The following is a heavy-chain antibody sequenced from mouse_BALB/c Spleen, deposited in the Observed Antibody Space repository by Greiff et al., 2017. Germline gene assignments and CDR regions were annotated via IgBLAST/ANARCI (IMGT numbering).Heavy chain of an antibody. CDR3: ARDKGFITTAGFAY. CDR2: INSNGGST. Sequence: DVHLVESGGGLVQPGGSLKLSCAASGFTFSYYGMSWVRQTPDKRLELVATINSNGGSTYYPDSVKGRFTISRDNAKNTLYLQMSSLKSEDTAMYYCARDKGFITTAGFAYWGQGTLVTVSA. J-gene: IGHJ3*01. CDR1: GFTFSYYG. V-gene: IGHV5-6-3*01. D-gene: IGHD1-2*01.